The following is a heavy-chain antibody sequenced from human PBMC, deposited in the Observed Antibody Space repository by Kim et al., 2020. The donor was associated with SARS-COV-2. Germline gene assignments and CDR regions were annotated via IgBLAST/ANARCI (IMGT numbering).Heavy chain of an antibody. Sequence: GGSLRLSCTASGFTFGDYAMSWFRQAPGKGLEWVGFIRSKAYGGTTEYAASVKGRFTISRDDSKSIAYLQMNSLKTEDTAVYYCTRVMVRGVIITPLFDYWGQGTLVTVSS. CDR2: IRSKAYGGTT. CDR3: TRVMVRGVIITPLFDY. CDR1: GFTFGDYA. J-gene: IGHJ4*02. V-gene: IGHV3-49*03. D-gene: IGHD3-10*01.